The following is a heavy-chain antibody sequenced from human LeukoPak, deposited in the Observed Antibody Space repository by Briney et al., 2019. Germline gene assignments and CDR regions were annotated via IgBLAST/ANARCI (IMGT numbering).Heavy chain of an antibody. V-gene: IGHV4-39*01. Sequence: PSETLSLTCTVSGDSISSSSYYWGWICQPPGKGLEWIGTIYYSGATYYNPSLRSRVTISVDTPKNQYSLKLTSVTAADTAVYYCARLFYWGQGSLVTVSS. CDR2: IYYSGAT. CDR1: GDSISSSSYY. J-gene: IGHJ4*02. CDR3: ARLFY.